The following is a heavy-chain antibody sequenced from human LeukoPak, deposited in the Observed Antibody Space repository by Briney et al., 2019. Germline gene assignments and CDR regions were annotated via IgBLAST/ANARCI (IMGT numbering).Heavy chain of an antibody. V-gene: IGHV3-53*01. D-gene: IGHD3-10*01. CDR1: GLTVSSEY. J-gene: IGHJ4*02. CDR3: ARVYSGSRLD. Sequence: PGRSLRLSCAASGLTVSSEYMSWVRQAPGKGLGWVSAVYRNGTTYYADSVKGRFTISRDNSENTLYLLMNSLRAEDTAVYYCARVYSGSRLDWGQGTLVIVSS. CDR2: VYRNGTT.